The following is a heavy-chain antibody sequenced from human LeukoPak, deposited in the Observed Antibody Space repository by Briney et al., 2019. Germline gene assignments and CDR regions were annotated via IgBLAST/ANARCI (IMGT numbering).Heavy chain of an antibody. CDR3: ARDRYDILTGYPSNWFDP. D-gene: IGHD3-9*01. J-gene: IGHJ5*02. CDR2: INPNSGGT. Sequence: ASVKVSCKASGYTFTGYYMHWVRQAPGQGLEWMGWINPNSGGTDYAQKFQGRVTLTRDTSISTAYMELSRLRSDDTAVYYCARDRYDILTGYPSNWFDPWGQGTLVTVSS. CDR1: GYTFTGYY. V-gene: IGHV1-2*02.